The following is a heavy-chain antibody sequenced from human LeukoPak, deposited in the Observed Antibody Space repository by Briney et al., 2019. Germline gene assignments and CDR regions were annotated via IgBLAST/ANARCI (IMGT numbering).Heavy chain of an antibody. CDR2: INAGNGNT. CDR1: GYTFTSYA. Sequence: ASVKVSCKASGYTFTSYAMHWVRQAPGQRLEWMGWINAGNGNTKYSQKFQDRVTIARDTSASTVQMELRSLRSEDTAVYYCARDRGGTGDFDYWGQGTLVTVSS. V-gene: IGHV1-3*01. CDR3: ARDRGGTGDFDY. J-gene: IGHJ4*02. D-gene: IGHD1-1*01.